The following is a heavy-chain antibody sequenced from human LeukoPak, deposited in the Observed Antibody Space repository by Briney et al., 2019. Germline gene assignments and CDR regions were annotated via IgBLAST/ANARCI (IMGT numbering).Heavy chain of an antibody. D-gene: IGHD1-1*01. CDR3: ARAPGYGAAYYFDY. V-gene: IGHV3-66*01. J-gene: IGHJ4*02. CDR1: EFSVGSNY. Sequence: AGGSLRLSCAASEFSVGSNYMTWVRQAPGKGLEWVSLIYSGGSTYYADSVKGRFTISRDNSKNTLYLQMNSLRAEDTAVYYCARAPGYGAAYYFDYWGQGTLVTVSS. CDR2: IYSGGST.